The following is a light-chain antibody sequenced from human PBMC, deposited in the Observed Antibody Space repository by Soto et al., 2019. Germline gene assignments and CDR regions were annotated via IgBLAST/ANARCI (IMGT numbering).Light chain of an antibody. V-gene: IGKV3-15*01. J-gene: IGKJ4*01. CDR2: ATS. CDR1: QSVGNN. CDR3: QPYGDWPLT. Sequence: EIVVTQSPATLSVSPGERATLSCRASQSVGNNFAWYQQKPGKAPRLLIFATSTRATGVPARFSGSGSGTEFTLTISSLQSEDFSVDYCQPYGDWPLTFGGGAKVEIE.